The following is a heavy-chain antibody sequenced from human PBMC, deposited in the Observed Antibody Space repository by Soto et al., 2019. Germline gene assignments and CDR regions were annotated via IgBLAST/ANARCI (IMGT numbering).Heavy chain of an antibody. CDR1: GGSFSRYY. CDR2: INHSGNT. Sequence: SETLSLTCSIYGGSFSRYYWSWIRQPPGKGLEWIGEINHSGNTNYNPSLKSRVTISVDTSNNQFSLKLNSVTAADTAVYYCASSGPAVLNRFSSPDMDVWCPATMVTVFS. V-gene: IGHV4-34*01. CDR3: ASSGPAVLNRFSSPDMDV. D-gene: IGHD2-2*01. J-gene: IGHJ6*02.